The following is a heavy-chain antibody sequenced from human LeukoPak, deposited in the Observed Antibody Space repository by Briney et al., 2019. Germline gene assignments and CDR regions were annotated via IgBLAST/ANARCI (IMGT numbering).Heavy chain of an antibody. CDR3: ARSTLKTYYDFWGGYPSDRYFDY. Sequence: SETLSLTCTVSGGSLSSYYWSWIRQPPGKGLEWIGYIYYSGSTNYNPSLKSRVTISVDTSKNQFSLKLSSVTAADTAVYYCARSTLKTYYDFWGGYPSDRYFDYWGQGTLVTVSS. J-gene: IGHJ4*02. V-gene: IGHV4-59*08. CDR1: GGSLSSYY. CDR2: IYYSGST. D-gene: IGHD3-3*01.